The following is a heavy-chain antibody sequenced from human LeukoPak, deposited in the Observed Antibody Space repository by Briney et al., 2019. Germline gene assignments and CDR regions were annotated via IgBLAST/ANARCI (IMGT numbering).Heavy chain of an antibody. Sequence: SETLSLTCTVSGYSISSGYFWGWIRQPPGKWLEWIGTIYNSGSTYYNASLESRVTISVDTSKNQFSLKLSSVTAADTAVYYCARAYSSSWYFNWFDPWGQGTLVTVSS. D-gene: IGHD6-13*01. CDR2: IYNSGST. CDR1: GYSISSGYF. J-gene: IGHJ5*02. CDR3: ARAYSSSWYFNWFDP. V-gene: IGHV4-38-2*02.